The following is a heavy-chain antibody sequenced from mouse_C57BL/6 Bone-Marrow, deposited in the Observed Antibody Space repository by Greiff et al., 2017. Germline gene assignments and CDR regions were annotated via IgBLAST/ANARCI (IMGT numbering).Heavy chain of an antibody. CDR3: AREVTLVAIDY. D-gene: IGHD6-2*01. V-gene: IGHV14-4*01. CDR1: GFNTKDDY. J-gene: IGHJ4*01. CDR2: IHPKNGGT. Sequence: EVQLQQSGAELVRPGASVKLSCTAYGFNTKDDYMHWVKKRPEQGLEWIGWIHPKNGGTEYDSKFQGKATLTADKSSNTAYMQLSSLTSEDSAVYYCAREVTLVAIDYWGQGTSVTVSS.